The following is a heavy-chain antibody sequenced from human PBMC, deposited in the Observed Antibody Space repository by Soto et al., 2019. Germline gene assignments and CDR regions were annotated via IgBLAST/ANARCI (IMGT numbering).Heavy chain of an antibody. CDR3: ATMVYYYYALDV. CDR2: INPNSGDT. J-gene: IGHJ6*02. Sequence: AASVKVSCKASGYTFTDYYMHWVRQAPGQGLEWMGWINPNSGDTNYAQKFQGRVTLTRDTSLSTAYMELSRLRSDDTAVYYCATMVYYYYALDVWGQGTTVTVSS. D-gene: IGHD3-10*01. CDR1: GYTFTDYY. V-gene: IGHV1-2*02.